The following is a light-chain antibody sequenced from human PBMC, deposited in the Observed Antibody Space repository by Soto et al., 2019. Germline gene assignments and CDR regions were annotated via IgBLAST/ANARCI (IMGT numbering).Light chain of an antibody. CDR2: AAS. CDR3: LQDYNYPRT. V-gene: IGKV1-6*01. J-gene: IGKJ1*01. CDR1: QGIRNG. Sequence: AIQMTQSPSSLSASVGDRVTITCWASQGIRNGLGRYQQKPGKAPKLLIYAASSLQSGDPSRFSGSGSGTDFTLTSSSLQPEDFATYSCLQDYNYPRTFGQGTKVEIK.